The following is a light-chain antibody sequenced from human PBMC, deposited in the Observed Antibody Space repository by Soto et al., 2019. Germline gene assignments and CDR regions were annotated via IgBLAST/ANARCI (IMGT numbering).Light chain of an antibody. CDR2: DTK. CDR3: LLSFTGPRCIRVI. CDR1: TGPVTATHY. J-gene: IGLJ2*01. Sequence: QAVVTQEPSLTVSPGGTVIFTCGSSTGPVTATHYPYWFQQKPGQAPTPLIYDTKHKTSRTPGLFSGSLLGGQAALTLSGAQPEDEDDYYCLLSFTGPRCIRVIFGGGTKVTVL. V-gene: IGLV7-46*01.